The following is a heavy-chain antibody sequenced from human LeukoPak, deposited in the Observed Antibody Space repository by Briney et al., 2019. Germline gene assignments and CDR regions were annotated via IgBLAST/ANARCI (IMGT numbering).Heavy chain of an antibody. Sequence: SETLSPTCAVYGGSFSGYYWSWIRQPPGKGLEWIGEINHSGSTNYNPSLRSRVTISVDTSKNQFSLKLSSVTAADTAVYYCAIRVGATLDYWGQGTLVTVSS. D-gene: IGHD1-26*01. V-gene: IGHV4-34*01. CDR3: AIRVGATLDY. CDR1: GGSFSGYY. CDR2: INHSGST. J-gene: IGHJ4*02.